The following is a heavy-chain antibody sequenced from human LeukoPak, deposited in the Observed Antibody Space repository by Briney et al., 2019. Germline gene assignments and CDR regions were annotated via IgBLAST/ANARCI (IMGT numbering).Heavy chain of an antibody. Sequence: PGGALRLSCAASGVTFSDYYMSCIRQAPGEGLEWVSYISSCATTIYHDDSAKGRFTISRDHPKNPLYLQMNSLRAEDTAVYYCARVRYDSSGYPPHSWGQGTLVTVSS. CDR3: ARVRYDSSGYPPHS. CDR2: ISSCATTI. J-gene: IGHJ4*02. D-gene: IGHD3-22*01. V-gene: IGHV3-11*01. CDR1: GVTFSDYY.